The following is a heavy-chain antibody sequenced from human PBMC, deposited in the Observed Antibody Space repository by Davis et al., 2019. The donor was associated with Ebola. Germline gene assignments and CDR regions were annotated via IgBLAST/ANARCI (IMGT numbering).Heavy chain of an antibody. CDR1: GFTFSSYA. D-gene: IGHD2-15*01. Sequence: GESLKISCAASGFTFSSYAMSWVRQAPGKGLEWVSAISCSGGSTYYADSVKGRLTISRDNSKNTLYLQMNSLRAEDTAVYYCAKGRLVVVAANNWFDPWGQGTLVTVSS. J-gene: IGHJ5*02. CDR3: AKGRLVVVAANNWFDP. V-gene: IGHV3-23*01. CDR2: ISCSGGST.